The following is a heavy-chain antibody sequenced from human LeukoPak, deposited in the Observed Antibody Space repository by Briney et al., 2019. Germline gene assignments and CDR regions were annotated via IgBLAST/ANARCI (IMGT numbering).Heavy chain of an antibody. D-gene: IGHD2-2*01. CDR1: GGYISSYY. Sequence: SEIRSLSCSVAGGYISSYYWSWIRQQAGKGLEWIGRIYTSGSTNYNPSLKGRVTMSVDTSKNQFSLKLSSVTAADTAVYYCTRDRKYCSSTSCYYYYYMDVWGKGTTVTVSS. V-gene: IGHV4-4*07. CDR2: IYTSGST. CDR3: TRDRKYCSSTSCYYYYYMDV. J-gene: IGHJ6*03.